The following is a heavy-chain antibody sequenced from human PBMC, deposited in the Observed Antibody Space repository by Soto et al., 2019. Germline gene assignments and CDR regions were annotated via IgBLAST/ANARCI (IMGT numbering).Heavy chain of an antibody. V-gene: IGHV4-34*01. J-gene: IGHJ5*01. CDR1: GGSFSGYY. Sequence: SETLSLTCAVYGGSFSGYYWSWIRQPPGKGLEWIGEINHSGSTNYNPSLKSRVTISVDTSKNQFSLKLSSVTAADTAVYYCARGGHYDYVGGSYPLDWFDFWGKGTLVPVAS. CDR3: ARGGHYDYVGGSYPLDWFDF. CDR2: INHSGST. D-gene: IGHD3-16*02.